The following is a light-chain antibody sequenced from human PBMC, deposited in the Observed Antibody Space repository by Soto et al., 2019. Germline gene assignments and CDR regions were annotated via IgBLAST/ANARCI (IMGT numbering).Light chain of an antibody. Sequence: FVLTQSPGTLSLSPGERATLPCRASQSVSSSYLARYQQKPGQAPRLLIYGASSRATGIPDRFSGSGSGTDFTLTISRLEPEDFAVYYCQQYGSAPPITFCQGARLEI. CDR2: GAS. CDR1: QSVSSSY. J-gene: IGKJ5*01. CDR3: QQYGSAPPIT. V-gene: IGKV3-20*01.